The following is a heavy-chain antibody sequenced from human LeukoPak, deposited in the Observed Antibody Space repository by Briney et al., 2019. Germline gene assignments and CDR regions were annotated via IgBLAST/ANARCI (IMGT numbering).Heavy chain of an antibody. J-gene: IGHJ4*02. V-gene: IGHV4-4*02. CDR3: ARDPSGNGGGGEYYFDY. CDR1: GGSISSNYR. D-gene: IGHD1-26*01. CDR2: IYHSGST. Sequence: SEALSLTCAVSGGSISSNYRWTWVRQPPGKGLEWIGDIYHSGSTNYNPSLKSRVTLSVDKSKNQFSLKLSSVTAADTALYYCARDPSGNGGGGEYYFDYWGQGTLVTVSS.